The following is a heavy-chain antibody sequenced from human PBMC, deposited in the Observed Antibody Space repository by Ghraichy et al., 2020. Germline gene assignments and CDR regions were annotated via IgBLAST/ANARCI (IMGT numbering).Heavy chain of an antibody. CDR1: GFTFSSFA. Sequence: LSLTCAASGFTFSSFAMSWVRQAPGKGLEWVSSVSGVGGSTYYADSVKGRFTISRDRSKNMLYLHMNSLKVADTAVYYCAKDGTRYFDWLLSDFDSWGQGTLVTVSS. CDR2: VSGVGGST. CDR3: AKDGTRYFDWLLSDFDS. D-gene: IGHD3-9*01. V-gene: IGHV3-23*01. J-gene: IGHJ4*02.